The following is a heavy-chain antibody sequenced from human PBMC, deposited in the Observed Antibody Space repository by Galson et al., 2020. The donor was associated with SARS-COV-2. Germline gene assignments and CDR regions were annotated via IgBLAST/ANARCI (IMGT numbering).Heavy chain of an antibody. CDR3: ARDRGGSSSYYYFYGMDV. V-gene: IGHV3-30-3*01. CDR1: TFTFNTYS. J-gene: IGHJ6*02. D-gene: IGHD6-6*01. CDR2: ISYAGSNK. Sequence: GGSLRLSCAASTFTFNTYSMHWVRQAPGKGLEWVAVISYAGSNKYYADSVKGRFTLSRDNSKKTLYLQMNSLRAEDTAVYYCARDRGGSSSYYYFYGMDVWGQGTTVTVSS.